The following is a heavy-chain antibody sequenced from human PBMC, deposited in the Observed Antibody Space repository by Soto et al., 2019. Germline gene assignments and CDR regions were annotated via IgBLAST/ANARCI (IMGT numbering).Heavy chain of an antibody. J-gene: IGHJ4*02. D-gene: IGHD3-22*01. CDR2: TYYRSKWYN. CDR1: GDSVSSNSAA. V-gene: IGHV6-1*01. CDR3: ATADGFVVVTPFFEY. Sequence: SQTLSLTCAISGDSVSSNSAAWNWIRQSPSRGLEWLGRTYYRSKWYNDYAVSVKSRITINPDTSKNQFSLQLSSVTPEYTAVYFCATADGFVVVTPFFEYWGQGILVTVSS.